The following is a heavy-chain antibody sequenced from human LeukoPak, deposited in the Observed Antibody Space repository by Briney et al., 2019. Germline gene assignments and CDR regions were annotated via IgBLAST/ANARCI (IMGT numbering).Heavy chain of an antibody. V-gene: IGHV1-2*02. D-gene: IGHD6-13*01. CDR1: GYTFTGYY. CDR3: ARAGTSWYYFDY. Sequence: ASVKVSCKASGYTFTGYYMHWVRQASGQGLEWMGWINPNSDGKHFAQKFQSRVTMTRDTSISTAYMELRRLRSDDTAVYYCARAGTSWYYFDYWGQGTLVTVSS. J-gene: IGHJ4*02. CDR2: INPNSDGK.